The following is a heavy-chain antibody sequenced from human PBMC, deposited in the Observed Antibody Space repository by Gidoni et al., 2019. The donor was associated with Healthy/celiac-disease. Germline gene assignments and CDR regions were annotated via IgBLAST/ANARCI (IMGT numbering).Heavy chain of an antibody. Sequence: QVQLQESCPGLVKPSETLSLTCTVSGGTISSYYWSWIRQPPGKGLEWIGYIYYSGSTNYNPPLKSRVTISVDTSKNQFSLKLSSVTAADTAVYYCARDFIAAAGTYYYGMDVWGQGTTVTVSS. D-gene: IGHD6-13*01. CDR2: IYYSGST. CDR3: ARDFIAAAGTYYYGMDV. CDR1: GGTISSYY. J-gene: IGHJ6*02. V-gene: IGHV4-59*01.